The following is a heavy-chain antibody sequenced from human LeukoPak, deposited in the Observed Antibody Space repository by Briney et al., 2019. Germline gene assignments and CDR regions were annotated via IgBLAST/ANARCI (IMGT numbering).Heavy chain of an antibody. Sequence: GASVKVSCKASGYTFTSYGISWVRQAPGQGLEWMGWISAYNGNTNYAQKLQGRVTMTTDTSTSTAYMELRSLRSDDTAAYYCARRLLWFGELSLFDYWGQGTLVTVSS. D-gene: IGHD3-10*01. CDR1: GYTFTSYG. V-gene: IGHV1-18*04. CDR3: ARRLLWFGELSLFDY. CDR2: ISAYNGNT. J-gene: IGHJ4*02.